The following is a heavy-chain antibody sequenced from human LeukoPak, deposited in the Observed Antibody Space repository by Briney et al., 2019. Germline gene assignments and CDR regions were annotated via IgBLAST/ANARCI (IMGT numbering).Heavy chain of an antibody. CDR1: GGSISSGSYY. CDR2: INHSGST. D-gene: IGHD3-3*01. J-gene: IGHJ3*02. Sequence: SETLSLTCTASGGSISSGSYYWSWIRQPPGKGLEWIGEINHSGSTNYNPSLKSRVTISVDTSKNQFSLKLSSVTAADTAVYYCARHFWSGINNAFDIWGQGTMVTVSS. V-gene: IGHV4-39*01. CDR3: ARHFWSGINNAFDI.